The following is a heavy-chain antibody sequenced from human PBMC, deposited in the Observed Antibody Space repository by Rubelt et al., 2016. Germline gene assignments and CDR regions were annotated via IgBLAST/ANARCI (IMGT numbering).Heavy chain of an antibody. D-gene: IGHD3-22*01. V-gene: IGHV4-4*07. Sequence: SWIRQPAGKGLEWIGRIYTSGSTNYNPSLKSRVTMSVDTSKNQFSLKLSSVTAADTAVYYCARADYYDSSGYHNWFDPWGQGTLVTVSS. CDR3: ARADYYDSSGYHNWFDP. CDR2: IYTSGST. J-gene: IGHJ5*02.